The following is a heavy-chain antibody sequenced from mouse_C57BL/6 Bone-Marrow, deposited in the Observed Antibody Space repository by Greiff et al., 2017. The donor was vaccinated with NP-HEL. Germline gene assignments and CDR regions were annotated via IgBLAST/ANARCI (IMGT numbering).Heavy chain of an antibody. J-gene: IGHJ2*01. Sequence: QVQLQQPGAELVMPGASVKLSCKASGYTFTSYWMHWVKQRPGQGLEWIGEIDPSDSYTNYNQKFKGKSTLTVDKSSSTAYMQLSSLTSEDSAVDYCAREGQGFDYWGQGTTLTVSS. CDR1: GYTFTSYW. V-gene: IGHV1-69*01. CDR3: AREGQGFDY. CDR2: IDPSDSYT.